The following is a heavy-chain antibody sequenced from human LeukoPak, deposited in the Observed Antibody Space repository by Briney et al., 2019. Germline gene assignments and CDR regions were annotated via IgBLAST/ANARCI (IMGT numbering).Heavy chain of an antibody. J-gene: IGHJ5*02. D-gene: IGHD6-13*01. CDR1: GFTFSSYA. V-gene: IGHV3-23*01. CDR3: AKDRAAAGLLNWFDP. Sequence: TGGSLRLSCAASGFTFSSYAMSWVRQAPGKGLEWVSAISGSGGSTYYADSVKGRFTISRDNSKNTLYLQMNSLRAEDTAVYYCAKDRAAAGLLNWFDPWGQGTLVTVSS. CDR2: ISGSGGST.